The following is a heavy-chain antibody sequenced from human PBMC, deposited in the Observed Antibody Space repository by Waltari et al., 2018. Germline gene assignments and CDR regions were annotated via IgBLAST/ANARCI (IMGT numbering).Heavy chain of an antibody. CDR2: ISDDETSL. J-gene: IGHJ6*02. CDR1: GFRFSNYW. Sequence: EEQLLESGGGLVQPGDSLRLSCAGSGFRFSNYWMNWVRQAPGKGLVWVARISDDETSLSYADSVKGRFTISRDNAKNTVYLQMKRLRVEDTAVYYCARLAPRTYRSPVPGRHYYYGMDVWGQGTTVTVSS. V-gene: IGHV3-74*01. CDR3: ARLAPRTYRSPVPGRHYYYGMDV. D-gene: IGHD3-10*01.